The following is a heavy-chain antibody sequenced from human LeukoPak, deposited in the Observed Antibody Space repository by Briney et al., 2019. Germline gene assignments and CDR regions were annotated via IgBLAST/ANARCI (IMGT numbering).Heavy chain of an antibody. Sequence: GGSLRLSCAASGFTFNSYAMSWVRQGPGKGLEWVSAIDGSGGNTYYADFVKGRFTISRNNSKNTLYLQLNSLRAEDTAVYYCAKDRLTFWGQGTLVTVSS. CDR2: IDGSGGNT. V-gene: IGHV3-23*01. J-gene: IGHJ4*02. D-gene: IGHD4/OR15-4a*01. CDR3: AKDRLTF. CDR1: GFTFNSYA.